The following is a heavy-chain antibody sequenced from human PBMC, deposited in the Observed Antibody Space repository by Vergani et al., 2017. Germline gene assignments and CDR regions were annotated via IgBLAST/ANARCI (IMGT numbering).Heavy chain of an antibody. D-gene: IGHD3-10*01. V-gene: IGHV2-26*01. Sequence: QVTLKESGPVLVKPTETLTLTCTVSGFSLSNARMGVSWIRQPPGKALEWLAHIFSNDEKSYSTSLKSRLTISKDTAKSQVVLTMTNMDPVDTATYYCAHTTGYYGSGRYSGDYWGQGTLVTVSS. CDR3: AHTTGYYGSGRYSGDY. J-gene: IGHJ4*02. CDR1: GFSLSNARMG. CDR2: IFSNDEK.